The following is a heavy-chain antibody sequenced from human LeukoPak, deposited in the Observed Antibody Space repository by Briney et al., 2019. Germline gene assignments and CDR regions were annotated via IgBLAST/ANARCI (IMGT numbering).Heavy chain of an antibody. J-gene: IGHJ5*02. D-gene: IGHD2-2*02. CDR1: GFTFSSYS. CDR2: ISGSGGST. CDR3: AYISLIVVVPAAIPWWFDP. V-gene: IGHV3-23*01. Sequence: GGSLRLSCAASGFTFSSYSMNWVRQAPGKGLEWVSAISGSGGSTYYADSVKGRFTISRDNSKNTLYLQMNSLRAEDTAVYYCAYISLIVVVPAAIPWWFDPWGQGTLVTVSS.